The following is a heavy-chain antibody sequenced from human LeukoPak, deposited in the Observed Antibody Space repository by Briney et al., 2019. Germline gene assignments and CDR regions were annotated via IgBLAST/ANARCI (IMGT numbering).Heavy chain of an antibody. CDR1: GGSFSGYY. Sequence: SETLSLTCAVYGGSFSGYYWSWIRQPPGKGLEWIGEINHSGSPNYNPSLKSRVTISIDTSKNQFSLKLSPVTAADTAVYYCARDLSDYYGSGSYRPIDAFDIWGQRTMVTVSS. CDR3: ARDLSDYYGSGSYRPIDAFDI. D-gene: IGHD3-10*01. J-gene: IGHJ3*02. CDR2: INHSGSP. V-gene: IGHV4-34*01.